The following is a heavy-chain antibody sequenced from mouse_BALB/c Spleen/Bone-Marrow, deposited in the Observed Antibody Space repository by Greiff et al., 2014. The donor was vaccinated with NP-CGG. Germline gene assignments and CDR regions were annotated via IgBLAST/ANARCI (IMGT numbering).Heavy chain of an antibody. CDR3: ARGYDYDSFAY. V-gene: IGHV2-9*02. CDR2: IWAGGST. D-gene: IGHD2-4*01. Sequence: VQLVESGPGLVAPSQSLSITCTVSGFSLTTYGVYWVRQPTGKGLEWLGVIWAGGSTNYNSALMSRLSISKDNSKSQVFLKMNSLQTDDTAMYYCARGYDYDSFAYWGQGTLVTVSA. J-gene: IGHJ3*01. CDR1: GFSLTTYG.